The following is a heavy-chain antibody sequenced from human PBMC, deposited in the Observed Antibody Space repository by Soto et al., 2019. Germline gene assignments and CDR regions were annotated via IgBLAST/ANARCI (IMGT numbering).Heavy chain of an antibody. J-gene: IGHJ3*02. V-gene: IGHV3-15*07. Sequence: EVQLVESGGGLVKPGGSLRLSCAASGFTFANAWMNWVRQAPGRGLEWVGCSKGGTTGYAAPVEGRFSISRDDARYTLYLQMNSLNTEDTAVYYCTSAGTNGIEVLLRVQAFFDTWVPGTLVTVSS. D-gene: IGHD3-10*01. CDR2: SKGGTT. CDR1: GFTFANAW. CDR3: TSAGTNGIEVLLRVQAFFDT.